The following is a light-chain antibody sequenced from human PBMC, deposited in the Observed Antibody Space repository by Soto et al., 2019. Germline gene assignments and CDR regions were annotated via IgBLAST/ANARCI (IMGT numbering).Light chain of an antibody. Sequence: QSVLTQPASVSGSPGQSITISCTGTSSDVGGYNHVSWYQQHPGKAPKVIIYDVTYRPSGASNRFSASTSGNTASLSISGLQAEDEADYYCSSYSSSSTLVFGTGTKVTVL. V-gene: IGLV2-14*01. CDR1: SSDVGGYNH. CDR3: SSYSSSSTLV. CDR2: DVT. J-gene: IGLJ1*01.